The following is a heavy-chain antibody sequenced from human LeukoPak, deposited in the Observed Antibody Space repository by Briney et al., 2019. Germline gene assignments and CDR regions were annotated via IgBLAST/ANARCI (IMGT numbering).Heavy chain of an antibody. CDR1: GYTFITYG. V-gene: IGHV1-18*01. D-gene: IGHD3-3*01. CDR2: ISAYNGNT. CDR3: ARVHTYYDFWSGYRSYYYYMDV. J-gene: IGHJ6*03. Sequence: ASVKVSCKAPGYTFITYGLSWVRQAPGQGLEWMGWISAYNGNTNYAQKLQGRVTMTTDTSTSTAYMELRSLRSDDTAVYYCARVHTYYDFWSGYRSYYYYMDVWGKGTTVTVSS.